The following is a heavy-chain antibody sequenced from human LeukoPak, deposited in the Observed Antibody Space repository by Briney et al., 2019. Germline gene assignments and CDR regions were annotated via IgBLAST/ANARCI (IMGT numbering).Heavy chain of an antibody. J-gene: IGHJ4*02. CDR2: ISGSGGST. V-gene: IGHV3-23*01. CDR1: GFTFSSYA. Sequence: GGSLRLSCAASGFTFSSYAMSWVRQAPGKGLEWVSAISGSGGSTYYADSVKGRFTISRDNSKNTLYLQMNSLRAEDTAVYYCAKVGGRFLEWLSHIDYWGQGTLGTVSS. CDR3: AKVGGRFLEWLSHIDY. D-gene: IGHD3-3*01.